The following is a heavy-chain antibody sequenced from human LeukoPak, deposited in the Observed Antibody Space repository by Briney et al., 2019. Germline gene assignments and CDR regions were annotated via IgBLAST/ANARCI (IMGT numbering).Heavy chain of an antibody. Sequence: LRLSXAASGFTVSNNYMSWVRQAPGKGLKWVSVIYSGGSTYYADSVKGRFTISRDSAKNSLYLQMNSLRAEDTAVYYCGASTGYSYTKTWGQGTLVTVSS. D-gene: IGHD5-18*01. CDR1: GFTVSNNY. V-gene: IGHV3-53*01. CDR2: IYSGGST. CDR3: GASTGYSYTKT. J-gene: IGHJ5*02.